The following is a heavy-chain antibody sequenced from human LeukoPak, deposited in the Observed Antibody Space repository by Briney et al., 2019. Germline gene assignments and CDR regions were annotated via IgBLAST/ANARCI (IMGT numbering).Heavy chain of an antibody. J-gene: IGHJ3*02. CDR1: GYTFTGYY. Sequence: EASMKVSCQASGYTFTGYYMPWGRQAPGQGPEWIGWIQPDSGGTSYAQKFQGRVTMTRDTSISTAYMELSRLRSDDSAVYYCARAGGGYSAGWGAFDIWGQGTMVTVSS. CDR3: ARAGGGYSAGWGAFDI. V-gene: IGHV1-2*02. D-gene: IGHD5-18*01. CDR2: IQPDSGGT.